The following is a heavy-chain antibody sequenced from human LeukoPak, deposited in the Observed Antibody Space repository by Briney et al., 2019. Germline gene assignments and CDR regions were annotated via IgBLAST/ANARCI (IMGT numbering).Heavy chain of an antibody. D-gene: IGHD3-10*01. CDR2: IYYSGST. CDR3: ARLRNYYGSGSYLLRYYGMDV. V-gene: IGHV4-59*08. Sequence: SETLSLICTVSGGSISSYYWSWIRQPPGKGLEWIGYIYYSGSTNYNPSLKSRVTISVDTSKNQFSLKLSSVTAADTAVYYCARLRNYYGSGSYLLRYYGMDVWGQGTTVTVSS. CDR1: GGSISSYY. J-gene: IGHJ6*02.